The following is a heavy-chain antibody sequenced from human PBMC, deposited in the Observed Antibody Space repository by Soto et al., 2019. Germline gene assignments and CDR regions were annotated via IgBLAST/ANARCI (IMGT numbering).Heavy chain of an antibody. CDR3: ARDPGYSTTWHQAFDI. V-gene: IGHV1-18*01. D-gene: IGHD6-13*01. J-gene: IGHJ3*02. CDR2: ISTYNGNT. CDR1: GYTFTSYG. Sequence: GASVKVSCKASGYTFTSYGISWVRQAPGQGPEWMGRISTYNGNTNYVQKLQGRVTMTTDTPTNTAYMELRSLRYDDTAVYYCARDPGYSTTWHQAFDIWGQGTMVTVSS.